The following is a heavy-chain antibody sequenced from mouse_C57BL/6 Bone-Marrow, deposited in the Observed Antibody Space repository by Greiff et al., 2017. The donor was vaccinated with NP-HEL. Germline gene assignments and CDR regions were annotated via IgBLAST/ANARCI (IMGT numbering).Heavy chain of an antibody. CDR2: IYPGDGDT. J-gene: IGHJ3*01. CDR3: APLYSLFAY. CDR1: GYTFTSYW. Sequence: QVQLQQPGAELVKPGASVKMSCKASGYTFTSYWITWVKQRPGQGLEWIGQIYPGDGDTNYNGKFKGKATLTADKSSSTAYMQLSSLTSEDSAVYFCAPLYSLFAYWGQGTLVTVSA. D-gene: IGHD2-1*01. V-gene: IGHV1-55*01.